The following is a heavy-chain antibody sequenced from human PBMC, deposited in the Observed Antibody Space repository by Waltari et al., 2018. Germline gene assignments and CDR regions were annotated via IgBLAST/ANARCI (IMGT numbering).Heavy chain of an antibody. CDR1: GYTFTGYY. CDR3: ARYDSSGYPDWFDP. J-gene: IGHJ5*02. V-gene: IGHV1-2*06. CDR2: INPNSGGT. D-gene: IGHD3-22*01. Sequence: QVQLVQSGAEVKKPGASVKVSCKASGYTFTGYYMHWVRQAPGQGLEWMGRINPNSGGTNYAQKFQGRVTMTRETSISTAYMELSRLRSDDTAVYYCARYDSSGYPDWFDPWGQGTLVTVSS.